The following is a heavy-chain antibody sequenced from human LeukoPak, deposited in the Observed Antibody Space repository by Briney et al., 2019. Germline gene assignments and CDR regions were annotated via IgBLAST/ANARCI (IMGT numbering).Heavy chain of an antibody. CDR2: IYTSGST. J-gene: IGHJ4*02. V-gene: IGHV3-53*01. Sequence: GGSLRLSCAASGFTVSSNYISWVRQAPGKGLEWASLIYTSGSTYYADSVKGRFTISRDNSKNTLYLQMNSLRADDTAVYYCARFGPLGGRGVIIKAYFDYWGQGTLVTVSS. CDR1: GFTVSSNY. CDR3: ARFGPLGGRGVIIKAYFDY. D-gene: IGHD3-10*01.